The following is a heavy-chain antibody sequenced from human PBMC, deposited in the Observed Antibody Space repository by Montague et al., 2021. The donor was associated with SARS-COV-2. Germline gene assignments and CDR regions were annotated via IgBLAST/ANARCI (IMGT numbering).Heavy chain of an antibody. J-gene: IGHJ4*02. CDR2: IKQDGSQK. Sequence: SLRLSCAASGFTFSAFWMAWVRQAPGKGLEWVANIKQDGSQKYYLESVKGRFTISRDNAQNSLHLQMNSLRPEDTAVYYCATEIPGYYDDSGYYSAFDHWGQGTPVTVSS. CDR1: GFTFSAFW. CDR3: ATEIPGYYDDSGYYSAFDH. V-gene: IGHV3-7*03. D-gene: IGHD3-22*01.